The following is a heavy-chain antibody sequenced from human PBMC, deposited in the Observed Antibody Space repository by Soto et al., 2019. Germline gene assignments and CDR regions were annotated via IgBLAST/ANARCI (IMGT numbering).Heavy chain of an antibody. D-gene: IGHD2-15*01. CDR1: GGTFSSYA. V-gene: IGHV1-69*01. Sequence: QVQLVQSGAEVKKPGSSVKVSCKAPGGTFSSYAISWVRQAPGQGLEWMGGIIPIFGTANYAQKFQGRVTITADESTSTGYMEMSSLRSEDTAVYYCARSQGGSSSRDIYYYYDYGMDVWGQGTTVTVSS. CDR3: ARSQGGSSSRDIYYYYDYGMDV. CDR2: IIPIFGTA. J-gene: IGHJ6*02.